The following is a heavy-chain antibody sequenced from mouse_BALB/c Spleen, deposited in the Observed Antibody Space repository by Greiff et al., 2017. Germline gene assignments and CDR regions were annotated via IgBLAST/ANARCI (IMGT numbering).Heavy chain of an antibody. Sequence: DVQLVESGGGLVQPGGSRKLSCAASGFTFSSFGMHWVRQAPEKGLEWVAYISSGSSTIYYADTVKGRFTISRDNPKNTLFLQMTSLRSEDTAMYYCARGFITHAMDDWGQGTSVTVSS. CDR1: GFTFSSFG. CDR2: ISSGSSTI. J-gene: IGHJ4*01. D-gene: IGHD1-1*01. V-gene: IGHV5-17*02. CDR3: ARGFITHAMDD.